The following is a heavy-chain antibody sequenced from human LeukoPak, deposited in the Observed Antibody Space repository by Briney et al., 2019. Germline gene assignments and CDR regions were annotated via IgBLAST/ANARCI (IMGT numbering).Heavy chain of an antibody. Sequence: ASVKVSCKASGYTFTSYYMHWVRQAPGQGLEWMGIINPSGGSTSYAQKFQGRVTMTRDTSTSTVYMELSSLRSEDTAVYYCATQTLSSEGPSGDSRYTQFDYWGQGTLVTVSS. CDR2: INPSGGST. J-gene: IGHJ4*02. D-gene: IGHD2-21*01. CDR1: GYTFTSYY. CDR3: ATQTLSSEGPSGDSRYTQFDY. V-gene: IGHV1-46*01.